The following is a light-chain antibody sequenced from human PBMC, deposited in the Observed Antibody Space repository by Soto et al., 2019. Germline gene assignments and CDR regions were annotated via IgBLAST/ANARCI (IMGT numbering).Light chain of an antibody. CDR1: QSVSGC. J-gene: IGKJ5*01. CDR3: QQYNNWPPIT. V-gene: IGKV3D-15*01. Sequence: ESVLTQSPATLSLSPGERATLSCRASQSVSGCLAWYQQKPGQAPRLLIYDASTRATGIPARFSGSGSGTEFTLTISSLQSEDFAVYYCQQYNNWPPITFGQGTRLEIK. CDR2: DAS.